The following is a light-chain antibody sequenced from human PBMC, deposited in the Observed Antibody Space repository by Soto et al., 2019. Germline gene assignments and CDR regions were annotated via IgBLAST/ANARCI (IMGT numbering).Light chain of an antibody. J-gene: IGLJ1*01. CDR1: SSDVGSYDF. Sequence: QSVLTQPASVSGSPGQSITISCTGTSSDVGSYDFVSWYQHHPDKAPQLMIYDVSIRPSGVSNRFSGSKSGNTASLTISGLQAEDESDYYCCSYTTSSLYVFGTGTKLTVL. V-gene: IGLV2-14*03. CDR2: DVS. CDR3: CSYTTSSLYV.